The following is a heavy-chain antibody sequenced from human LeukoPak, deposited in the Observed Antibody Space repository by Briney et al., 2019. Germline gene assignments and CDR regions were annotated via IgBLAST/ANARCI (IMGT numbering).Heavy chain of an antibody. CDR1: GFTFSRFW. D-gene: IGHD3-10*01. CDR3: AGVLKGSGSYWPFDY. Sequence: GGSLRLSCAASGFTFSRFWMHWVRQAPGKGLVWVSRINIDGSNTDYADSVKGRFTISRDNSKNILYLQMNSLRAEDTAVYYCAGVLKGSGSYWPFDYWGQGTLVTVSS. CDR2: INIDGSNT. V-gene: IGHV3-74*01. J-gene: IGHJ4*02.